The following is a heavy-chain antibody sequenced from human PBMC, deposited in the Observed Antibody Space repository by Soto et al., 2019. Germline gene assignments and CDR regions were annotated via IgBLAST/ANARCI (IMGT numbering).Heavy chain of an antibody. D-gene: IGHD3-22*01. V-gene: IGHV3-23*01. J-gene: IGHJ4*02. Sequence: GGSLRLSCAASAFTFNNYAMSWVRQAPGKGLEWVSGIGGSGSTTYYADSVKGRFTISRDNSNNTLFLQMNSLRAEDTAVYYCAKSRYSDSSGDFYDYWGQGTLVTVSS. CDR3: AKSRYSDSSGDFYDY. CDR1: AFTFNNYA. CDR2: IGGSGSTT.